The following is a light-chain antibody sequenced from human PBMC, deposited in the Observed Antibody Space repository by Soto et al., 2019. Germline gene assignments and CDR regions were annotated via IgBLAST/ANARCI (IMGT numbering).Light chain of an antibody. J-gene: IGKJ3*01. Sequence: EIVLTQSPCTLSLSPGERATLSCRASQSVSSSYLAWYQQQPGQAPRLLIYGASSRATGIPDRFSGSGSGTDFTLTISSLEPEDFAVYYCQKYGSSPFTFGPGTKVDIK. CDR3: QKYGSSPFT. CDR2: GAS. CDR1: QSVSSSY. V-gene: IGKV3-20*01.